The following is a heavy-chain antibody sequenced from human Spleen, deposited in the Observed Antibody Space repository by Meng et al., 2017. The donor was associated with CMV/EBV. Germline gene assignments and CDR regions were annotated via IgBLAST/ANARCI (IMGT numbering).Heavy chain of an antibody. D-gene: IGHD3-22*01. CDR1: GASEFPFSTYA. Sequence: GGSLRLSCAASGASEFPFSTYAMHWVRQAPGKGLECVSAISGDGGTTDYADSVKGRFTVSRDNSKNTLYLQMGSLRAEDTAVYYCAKDRPYFDTSGYWGFVSWGQGTLVTVSS. CDR2: ISGDGGTT. V-gene: IGHV3-64*02. CDR3: AKDRPYFDTSGYWGFVS. J-gene: IGHJ4*02.